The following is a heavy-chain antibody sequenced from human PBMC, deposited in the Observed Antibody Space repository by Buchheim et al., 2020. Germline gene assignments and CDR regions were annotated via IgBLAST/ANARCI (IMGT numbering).Heavy chain of an antibody. V-gene: IGHV3-23*01. CDR3: VKDDYDFWSGYYTANDY. J-gene: IGHJ4*02. Sequence: EVQLLESGGGLVQPGGSLRLSCAASGFTFSSYAMSWVRQAPGKGLEWVSAISGSGGSTYYADSVKGRFTISRDNSKNTLYLQMNSLRAEDTAVYYCVKDDYDFWSGYYTANDYWGQGTL. CDR2: ISGSGGST. D-gene: IGHD3-3*01. CDR1: GFTFSSYA.